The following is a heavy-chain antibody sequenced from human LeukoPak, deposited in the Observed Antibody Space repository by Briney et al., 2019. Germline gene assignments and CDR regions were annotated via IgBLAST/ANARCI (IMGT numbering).Heavy chain of an antibody. J-gene: IGHJ2*01. D-gene: IGHD3-22*01. CDR3: ARHSAGYYDSSGHWYFDL. CDR2: IYYSGST. V-gene: IGHV4-59*08. CDR1: GGSISSYY. Sequence: KPSETLSLTCTVSGGSISSYYWSWIRQPPGKGLEWIGYIYYSGSTNYNPSLKSRVTISVDTSKNQFSLKLSSVTAADTAVYYCARHSAGYYDSSGHWYFDLWGRGTLVTVSS.